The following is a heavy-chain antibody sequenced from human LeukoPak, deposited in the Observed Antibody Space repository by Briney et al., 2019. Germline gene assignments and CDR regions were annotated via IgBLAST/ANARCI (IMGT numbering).Heavy chain of an antibody. D-gene: IGHD1-26*01. CDR1: GGSISSYY. CDR3: ATAQRGPYYFDY. V-gene: IGHV4-59*12. J-gene: IGHJ4*02. CDR2: IYYSGST. Sequence: SETLSLTCTVSGGSISSYYWSWIRQPPGKGLEWIGYIYYSGSTNYNPSLKGRVTISVDTSKNQFSLKLSSVTAADTAVYYCATAQRGPYYFDYWGQGTLVTVSS.